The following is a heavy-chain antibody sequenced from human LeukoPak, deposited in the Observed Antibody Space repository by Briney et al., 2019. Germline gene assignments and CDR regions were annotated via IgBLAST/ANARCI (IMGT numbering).Heavy chain of an antibody. D-gene: IGHD3-9*01. CDR1: GFTFSSYA. J-gene: IGHJ4*02. Sequence: GRSLRLSCAASGFTFSSYAMHWVRQAPGKGLEWVAVISYDGSNKYYADSVKGRFTISRDNSKNTLYLQMNSLRAEDTAVYYCARENYYDILTGYYMGFNNIDYWGQGTLVTVSS. V-gene: IGHV3-30-3*01. CDR2: ISYDGSNK. CDR3: ARENYYDILTGYYMGFNNIDY.